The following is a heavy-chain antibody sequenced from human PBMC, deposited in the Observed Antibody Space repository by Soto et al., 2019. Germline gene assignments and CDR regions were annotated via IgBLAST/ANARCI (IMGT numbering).Heavy chain of an antibody. V-gene: IGHV1-46*01. CDR1: GYTFTSYY. Sequence: ASVKVSCKASGYTFTSYYMHWVRQAPGQGLEWMGIINPSGGSTSYAQKFQGRVTMTRDTSTSTVYMELSSLRSEDTAVYYCARTYYYDSSGPGDAFDIWGQGTMVTVSS. J-gene: IGHJ3*02. D-gene: IGHD3-22*01. CDR2: INPSGGST. CDR3: ARTYYYDSSGPGDAFDI.